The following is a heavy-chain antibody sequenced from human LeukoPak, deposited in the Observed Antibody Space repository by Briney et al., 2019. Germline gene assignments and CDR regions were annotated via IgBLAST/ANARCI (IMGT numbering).Heavy chain of an antibody. D-gene: IGHD4-11*01. Sequence: PSETLSLTCTVSGGSISSYYWSWIRQPAGKGLEWIGRICTSGSTNYNPSLKSRVTMSVDTSKNQFSLKLSSVTAADTAVYYCARAYRTTVTLTYYFDYWGQGTLVTVSS. CDR1: GGSISSYY. CDR2: ICTSGST. V-gene: IGHV4-4*07. CDR3: ARAYRTTVTLTYYFDY. J-gene: IGHJ4*02.